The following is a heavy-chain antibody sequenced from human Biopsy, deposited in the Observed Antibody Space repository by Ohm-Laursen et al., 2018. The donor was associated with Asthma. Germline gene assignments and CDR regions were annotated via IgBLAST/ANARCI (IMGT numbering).Heavy chain of an antibody. V-gene: IGHV1-2*06. CDR2: INPNSGGT. CDR3: ARGQKSAGDRWFDP. J-gene: IGHJ5*02. D-gene: IGHD6-13*01. Sequence: SVKVSCKASGYTFIGCHIHWMRQAPGQGLEWMGRINPNSGGTNYVQKFQGRVTMTRDTSISTAYMEVSRLRSDDTAVYYCARGQKSAGDRWFDPWGQGTLVTVSS. CDR1: GYTFIGCH.